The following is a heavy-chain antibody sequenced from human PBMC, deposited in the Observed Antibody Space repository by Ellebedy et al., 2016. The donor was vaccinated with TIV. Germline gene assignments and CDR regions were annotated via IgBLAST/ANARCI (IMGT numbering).Heavy chain of an antibody. D-gene: IGHD6-13*01. J-gene: IGHJ4*02. Sequence: SETLSLTXTVSGGSISSYYWSWIRQPPGKGLEWIGYIYYSGSTNYNPSLKSRVTISVDTSKNQFSLKLSSVTAADTAVYYCARGSGIAAAGPLSNDYWGQGTLVTVSS. CDR3: ARGSGIAAAGPLSNDY. CDR1: GGSISSYY. CDR2: IYYSGST. V-gene: IGHV4-59*01.